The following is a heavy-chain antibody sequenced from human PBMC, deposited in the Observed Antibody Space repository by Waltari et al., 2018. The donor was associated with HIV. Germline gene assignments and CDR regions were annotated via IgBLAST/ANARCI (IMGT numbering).Heavy chain of an antibody. V-gene: IGHV3-53*02. Sequence: EVQLVETGGGLIQPGGSLRLSCAASGFIVSSNYMNWVRQAPGKGLEWVSVIYSGGSTYYADSVKGRFTSSRDNSKNTLYLQMNSLRAEDTAVYYCARALFGGSRGGYFDYWGQGTLVTVSS. J-gene: IGHJ4*02. D-gene: IGHD2-15*01. CDR1: GFIVSSNY. CDR3: ARALFGGSRGGYFDY. CDR2: IYSGGST.